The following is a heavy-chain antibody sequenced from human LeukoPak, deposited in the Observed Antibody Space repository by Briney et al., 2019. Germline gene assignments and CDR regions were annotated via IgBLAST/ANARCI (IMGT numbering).Heavy chain of an antibody. CDR3: ARDNSALGWGYYYYYYMDV. CDR2: INPSGGST. J-gene: IGHJ6*03. D-gene: IGHD1-26*01. Sequence: ASVKVSCKASGYTFTSYYMHWVRQAPGQGLEWMGIINPSGGSTSYAQKFQGRVTMTRDMSTSTVYMELGSLRSEDTAVYYCARDNSALGWGYYYYYYMDVWGKGTTVTVSS. CDR1: GYTFTSYY. V-gene: IGHV1-46*01.